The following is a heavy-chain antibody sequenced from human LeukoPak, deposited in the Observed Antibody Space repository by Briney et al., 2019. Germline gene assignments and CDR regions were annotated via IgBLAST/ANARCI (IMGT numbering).Heavy chain of an antibody. CDR3: ARGAGYNYPYYFDY. V-gene: IGHV3-74*01. CDR2: IKRDGSGT. J-gene: IGHJ4*02. Sequence: GGSLRLSCAASGFTFSFNSMHWVRQSPGKGLVWVSRIKRDGSGTTYADSVKGRVTISRDNSKNTLYLQMNSLRAEDTAVYYCARGAGYNYPYYFDYWGQGTLVTVSS. D-gene: IGHD5-24*01. CDR1: GFTFSFNS.